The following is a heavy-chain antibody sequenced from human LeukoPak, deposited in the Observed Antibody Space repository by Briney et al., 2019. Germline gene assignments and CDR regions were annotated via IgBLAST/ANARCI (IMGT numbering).Heavy chain of an antibody. CDR3: ARASFMITFGGVIVGYNWFDP. Sequence: PSETLSLTCAVYGVSFSGYYWSWIRQPPGKGLEWIGEINHSGSTNYNPSPKSRVTISVDTSKNQFSLKLSSVTAADTAVYYCARASFMITFGGVIVGYNWFDPWGQGTLVTVSS. D-gene: IGHD3-16*02. CDR1: GVSFSGYY. V-gene: IGHV4-34*01. J-gene: IGHJ5*02. CDR2: INHSGST.